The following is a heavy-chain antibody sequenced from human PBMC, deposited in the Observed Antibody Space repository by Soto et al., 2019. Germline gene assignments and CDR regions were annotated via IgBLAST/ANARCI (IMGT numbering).Heavy chain of an antibody. J-gene: IGHJ3*02. V-gene: IGHV1-3*01. CDR2: INAGNGNT. CDR3: ARGTGGADAFDI. CDR1: GYTFTSYA. Sequence: ASVKVSCKASGYTFTSYAMHWVRQAPGQRLEWMGWINAGNGNTKYSQKFQGRVTITRDTSARTAYMELSSLRSEDTAVYYCARGTGGADAFDIWGQGKMVTVS. D-gene: IGHD3-10*01.